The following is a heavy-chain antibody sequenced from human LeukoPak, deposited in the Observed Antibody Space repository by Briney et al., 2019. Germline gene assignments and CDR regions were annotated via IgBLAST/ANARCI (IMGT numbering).Heavy chain of an antibody. CDR1: GYTFTGYY. CDR2: INPNSGGT. D-gene: IGHD6-19*01. V-gene: IGHV1-2*02. Sequence: PGASVTVSCKASGYTFTGYYMHWVRQAPGQGLEWMGWINPNSGGTNYAQKFQGRVTMTRDTSISTAYMELSRLRSDDTAVYYCARAAGIAVAGTSLDYWGQGTLVTVSS. J-gene: IGHJ4*02. CDR3: ARAAGIAVAGTSLDY.